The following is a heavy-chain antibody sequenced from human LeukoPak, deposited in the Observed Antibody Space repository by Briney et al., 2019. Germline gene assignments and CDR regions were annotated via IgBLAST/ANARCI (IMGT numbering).Heavy chain of an antibody. V-gene: IGHV3-74*01. J-gene: IGHJ4*02. D-gene: IGHD1-1*01. CDR3: AEDQKLQPFHY. Sequence: GGSLRLSCAASGVTLSGYWIHWVRQAPGKGLVWVARINPDGSITNYADSVKGRITISRDNAKNTLYLQMNSLRPEDTSVYYCAEDQKLQPFHYWGQGTLVTVSS. CDR2: INPDGSIT. CDR1: GVTLSGYW.